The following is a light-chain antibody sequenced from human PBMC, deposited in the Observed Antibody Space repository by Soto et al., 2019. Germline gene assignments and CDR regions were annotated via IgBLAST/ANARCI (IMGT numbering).Light chain of an antibody. Sequence: SYELTQPPSVSVAPGQTARITCGGNNIGSKSVHWYQQKQCQAPVLVVYDDSDRPSGLPERFSGSNSGNTATLTISRVESGYDADYYCQLWDSSSDHPGVVFGVWTMLTAL. CDR3: QLWDSSSDHPGVV. CDR2: DDS. V-gene: IGLV3-21*02. CDR1: NIGSKS. J-gene: IGLJ2*01.